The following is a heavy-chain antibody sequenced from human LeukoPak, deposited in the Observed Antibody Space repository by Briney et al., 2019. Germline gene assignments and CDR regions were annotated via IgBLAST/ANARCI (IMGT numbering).Heavy chain of an antibody. Sequence: SETLSLTCTVSGGSISSYYWSWIRQPPGKGLEWIGYIYYSGSTNYNPSLKSRVTISVDTSKNQFSLKLSSVTAADTAVYYCARDSDICSSTSCRYYYYYGMDVWGQGTTVTVSS. CDR1: GGSISSYY. CDR2: IYYSGST. D-gene: IGHD2-2*01. J-gene: IGHJ6*02. V-gene: IGHV4-59*01. CDR3: ARDSDICSSTSCRYYYYYGMDV.